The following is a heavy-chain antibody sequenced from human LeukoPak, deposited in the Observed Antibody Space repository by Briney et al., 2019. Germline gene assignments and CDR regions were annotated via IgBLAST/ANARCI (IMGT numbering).Heavy chain of an antibody. V-gene: IGHV3-74*01. Sequence: HPGGSLRLSCAASGFTFSSYWMHWVRQAPGKGLVWVSRINSDGSSTSYADSVKGRFTTSRDNAKNTLYLQMNSLRAEDTAVYYCARGRTNGVWTFYGYYYMDVWGKGTTVTVSS. CDR2: INSDGSST. CDR3: ARGRTNGVWTFYGYYYMDV. J-gene: IGHJ6*03. D-gene: IGHD2-8*01. CDR1: GFTFSSYW.